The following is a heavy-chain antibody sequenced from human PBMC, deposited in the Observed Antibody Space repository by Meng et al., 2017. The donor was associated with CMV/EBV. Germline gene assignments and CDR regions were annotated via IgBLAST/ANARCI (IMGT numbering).Heavy chain of an antibody. J-gene: IGHJ4*02. CDR2: IIPIFGTA. D-gene: IGHD2-15*01. CDR3: ARVCGGSCFDY. CDR1: GGTFSSYA. Sequence: QVQLVQAGGGVKKPGSSVRVPCKASGGTFSSYAISWVRQAPGQGLEWMGGIIPIFGTANYAQKFQGRVTITADESTSTAYMELSSLRSEDTAVYYCARVCGGSCFDYWGQGTLVTVSS. V-gene: IGHV1-69*12.